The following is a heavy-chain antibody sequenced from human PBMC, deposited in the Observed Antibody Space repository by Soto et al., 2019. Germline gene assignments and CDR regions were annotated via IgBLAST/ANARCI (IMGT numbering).Heavy chain of an antibody. J-gene: IGHJ6*02. Sequence: SETLSLTCTVSGGSISSYYWSWIRQPPGKGLEWIGYIYYSGSTNYNPSLKSRVTISVDTSKNQFSLKLSSVTAADTAVYYCARHETLLYFSWHPYCYGMDVWGQGTTVTVSS. CDR3: ARHETLLYFSWHPYCYGMDV. D-gene: IGHD3-9*01. CDR2: IYYSGST. V-gene: IGHV4-59*08. CDR1: GGSISSYY.